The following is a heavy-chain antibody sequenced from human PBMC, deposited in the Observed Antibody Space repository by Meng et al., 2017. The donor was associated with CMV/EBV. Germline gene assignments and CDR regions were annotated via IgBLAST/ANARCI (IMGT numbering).Heavy chain of an antibody. Sequence: VRLVEPGGGLVQPGGSLRPSCTASGFSVSSNYMSWVRQAPGKGLEWISIIYGSGNTYYGDSVKGRFTISRDNFRNTLYLQMNSLRAEDTAVYYCAREIPQAWASWGQGTLVTVSS. J-gene: IGHJ5*02. CDR2: IYGSGNT. CDR3: AREIPQAWAS. D-gene: IGHD2-21*01. V-gene: IGHV3-66*01. CDR1: GFSVSSNY.